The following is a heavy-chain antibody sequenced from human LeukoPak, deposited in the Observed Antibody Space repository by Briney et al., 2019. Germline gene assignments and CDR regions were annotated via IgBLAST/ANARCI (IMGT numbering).Heavy chain of an antibody. CDR2: IYTGGKT. V-gene: IGHV3-53*01. Sequence: GGSLRLSCAASEFTISSNYMSWVRQAPGKGLEWVSIIYTGGKTYYADSVKGRFTISRDNSKNTVYLHMNSLRAADTAVYYCARVSASYPGNSLPGVFDYWGQGTLVTVSS. CDR1: EFTISSNY. D-gene: IGHD3-9*01. CDR3: ARVSASYPGNSLPGVFDY. J-gene: IGHJ4*02.